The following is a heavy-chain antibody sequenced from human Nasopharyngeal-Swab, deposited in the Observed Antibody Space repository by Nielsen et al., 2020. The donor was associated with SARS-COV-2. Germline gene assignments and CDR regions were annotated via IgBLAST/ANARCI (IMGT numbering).Heavy chain of an antibody. Sequence: GGLAAGTGLEWGAVISYDGSNKYYADSVKGRFTISRDNSKNTLYLQMNSLRAEDTAVYYCAKTAGAADYYYYYYMDVWGKGTTVTVSS. CDR3: AKTAGAADYYYYYYMDV. D-gene: IGHD6-13*01. CDR2: ISYDGSNK. J-gene: IGHJ6*03. V-gene: IGHV3-30*18.